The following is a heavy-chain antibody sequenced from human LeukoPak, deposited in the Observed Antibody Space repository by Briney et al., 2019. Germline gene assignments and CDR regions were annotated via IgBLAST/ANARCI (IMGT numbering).Heavy chain of an antibody. V-gene: IGHV4-34*01. D-gene: IGHD2-21*01. Sequence: PSETLSPTCAVYGGSSSGYYWSWIRQPPGKGLEWIGEINHSGSTNYNPSLKSRVTISVDTSKNQFSLKLSSVTAADTAVYYCARGGINIVVEGGMDVWGQGTTVTVSS. CDR2: INHSGST. CDR1: GGSSSGYY. J-gene: IGHJ6*02. CDR3: ARGGINIVVEGGMDV.